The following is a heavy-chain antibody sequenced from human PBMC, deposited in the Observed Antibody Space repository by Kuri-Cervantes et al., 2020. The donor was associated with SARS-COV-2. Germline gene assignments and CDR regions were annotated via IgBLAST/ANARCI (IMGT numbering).Heavy chain of an antibody. CDR2: IYYSGST. J-gene: IGHJ3*02. CDR1: GGSISSYY. V-gene: IGHV4-59*13. D-gene: IGHD3-16*01. Sequence: GSLRLSCTVSGGSISSYYWSWIRQPPGKGLEWIGYIYYSGSTNYNPSLKSRVTISVDTSKNQFSLKLSSVTAADTAVYYCARDLGIWRVFDIWGQGTMVTVSS. CDR3: ARDLGIWRVFDI.